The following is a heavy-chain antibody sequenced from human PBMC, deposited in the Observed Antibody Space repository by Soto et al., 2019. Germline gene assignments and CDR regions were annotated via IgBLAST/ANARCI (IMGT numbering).Heavy chain of an antibody. D-gene: IGHD3-16*02. CDR3: ASSGRVHLGELSLAY. CDR1: GYTFTGYY. CDR2: INPNSGGT. V-gene: IGHV1-2*04. J-gene: IGHJ4*02. Sequence: ASVKVSCKASGYTFTGYYMHWVRQAPGQGLEWMGWINPNSGGTNYAQKFQGWVTMTRDTSISTAYMELSRLRSDDTAVYYCASSGRVHLGELSLAYWGQGTLVTVSS.